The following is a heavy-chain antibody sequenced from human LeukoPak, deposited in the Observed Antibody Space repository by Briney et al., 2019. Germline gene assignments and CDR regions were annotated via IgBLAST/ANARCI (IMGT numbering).Heavy chain of an antibody. J-gene: IGHJ5*02. CDR2: INHSGST. CDR3: ARGIVAGTDWFDP. V-gene: IGHV4-34*01. CDR1: GVSFSGYY. Sequence: PSETLSLTCAVYGVSFSGYYWSWIRQPPGKGLEWIGEINHSGSTNYNPSLKSRVTISVDTSKNQFSLKLSSVTAADTAVYYCARGIVAGTDWFDPWGQGTLVTVSS. D-gene: IGHD6-19*01.